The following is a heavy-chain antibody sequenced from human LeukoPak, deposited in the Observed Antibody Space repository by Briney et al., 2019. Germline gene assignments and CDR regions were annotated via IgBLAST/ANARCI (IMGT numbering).Heavy chain of an antibody. CDR2: IKSKADGGAK. CDR1: KFTFSSAW. V-gene: IGHV3-15*01. CDR3: TTAPYDGKDY. D-gene: IGHD5-12*01. J-gene: IGHJ1*01. Sequence: GGSLRLSCEASKFTFSSAWMSWVRQPPGEGLEWVGRIKSKADGGAKDYAAPVKDRFTVSRDDSENIFYLQMNSLKTEDTGVYYCTTAPYDGKDYWGQGTLVTVSS.